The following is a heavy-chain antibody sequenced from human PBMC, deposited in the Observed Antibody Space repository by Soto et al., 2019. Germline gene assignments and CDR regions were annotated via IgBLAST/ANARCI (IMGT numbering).Heavy chain of an antibody. D-gene: IGHD6-19*01. CDR3: AKDRQYSSGWYGPASPLDY. V-gene: IGHV3-9*01. CDR2: ISWNSGSI. J-gene: IGHJ4*02. Sequence: GGSLRLSCAASGFTFDDYAMHWVRQAPGKGLEWVSGISWNSGSIGYADSVKGRFTISRDNAKNSLYLQMNSLRAEDTALYYCAKDRQYSSGWYGPASPLDYWGQGTLVTVSS. CDR1: GFTFDDYA.